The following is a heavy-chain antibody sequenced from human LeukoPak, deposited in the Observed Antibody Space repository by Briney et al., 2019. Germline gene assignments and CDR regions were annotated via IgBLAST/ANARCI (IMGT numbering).Heavy chain of an antibody. Sequence: ASVKVSCKASGGTFSSYAISWVRQAPGQGLEWMGGIIPIFGTANYAQKFQGRVTITADESTSTAYMELSSLRSEDTAVYYCASLTYYYDSSGRDAFDIWGQGTMVTVSS. D-gene: IGHD3-22*01. J-gene: IGHJ3*02. CDR1: GGTFSSYA. CDR3: ASLTYYYDSSGRDAFDI. CDR2: IIPIFGTA. V-gene: IGHV1-69*13.